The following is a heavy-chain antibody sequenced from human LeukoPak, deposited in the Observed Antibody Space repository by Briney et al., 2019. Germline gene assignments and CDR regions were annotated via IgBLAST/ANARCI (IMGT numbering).Heavy chain of an antibody. CDR1: GFTFSDYY. J-gene: IGHJ6*03. Sequence: GGSLRLSCAASGFTFSDYYMSWIRQAPGKGLEWVSYISSSGSTIYYADSVKGRFTISRDNAKNSLYLQMNSLRAEDTAVYYCARHGANYYYYYYMDVWGKGTTVTVSS. CDR2: ISSSGSTI. D-gene: IGHD3-16*01. CDR3: ARHGANYYYYYYMDV. V-gene: IGHV3-11*04.